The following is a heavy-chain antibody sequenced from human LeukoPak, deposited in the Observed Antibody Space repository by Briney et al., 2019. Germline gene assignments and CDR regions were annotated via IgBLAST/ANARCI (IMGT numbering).Heavy chain of an antibody. CDR2: ISPDESST. J-gene: IGHJ3*02. CDR3: ARQEPGFDI. CDR1: GFTFSSYW. V-gene: IGHV3-74*01. Sequence: GGSLRLSCAASGFTFSSYWMHWVRQAPGKGLVWVSRISPDESSTNYADSVKGRFTISRDNAKNTLYLQMNSLRAEDTAVYYCARQEPGFDIWGQGTMVNVSS. D-gene: IGHD1-14*01.